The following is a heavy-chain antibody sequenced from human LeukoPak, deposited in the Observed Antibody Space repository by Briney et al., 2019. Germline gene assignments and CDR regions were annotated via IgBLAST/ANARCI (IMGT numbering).Heavy chain of an antibody. D-gene: IGHD3-22*01. CDR3: AKDLIDYDSSGYDY. CDR2: ISGSGGST. CDR1: GFTFSSYA. J-gene: IGHJ4*02. Sequence: PGGSLRLSCAASGFTFSSYAMSWVRQAPGKGLEWVSAISGSGGSTYYADSVKGRFTISRDNSKNTLYLQMNSLRAEDTAVYYCAKDLIDYDSSGYDYWGQGTLVTVSS. V-gene: IGHV3-23*01.